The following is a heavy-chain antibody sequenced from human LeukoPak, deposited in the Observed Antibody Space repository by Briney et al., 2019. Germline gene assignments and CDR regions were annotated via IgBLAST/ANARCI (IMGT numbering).Heavy chain of an antibody. V-gene: IGHV3-7*01. CDR1: GFTFNSYW. D-gene: IGHD3-9*01. CDR3: ARGLRYFDWLSNWYFDL. J-gene: IGHJ2*01. Sequence: GGSLRLSCVASGFTFNSYWMNWVRQAPGKGLEWVANIKQDGNEKYYVDSVKGRFTISRDNAKNSLYLQMNSLRAEDTAIYYCARGLRYFDWLSNWYFDLWGRGTLVTVSS. CDR2: IKQDGNEK.